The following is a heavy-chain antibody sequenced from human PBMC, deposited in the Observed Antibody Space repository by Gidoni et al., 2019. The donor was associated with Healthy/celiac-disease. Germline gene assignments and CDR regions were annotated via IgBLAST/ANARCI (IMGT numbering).Heavy chain of an antibody. V-gene: IGHV3-21*06. J-gene: IGHJ6*02. D-gene: IGHD6-19*01. Sequence: EVQLVESGGGLVKPGGSLRLSCAAPGFTFSSYSMNWVRQAPGKGLEWVSSISSSSSYIYYADSVKGRFTISRDNAKNSLYLQMNSLRAEDTAVYYCARDDSTVTWLFNYYGMDVWGQGTTVTVSS. CDR1: GFTFSSYS. CDR3: ARDDSTVTWLFNYYGMDV. CDR2: ISSSSSYI.